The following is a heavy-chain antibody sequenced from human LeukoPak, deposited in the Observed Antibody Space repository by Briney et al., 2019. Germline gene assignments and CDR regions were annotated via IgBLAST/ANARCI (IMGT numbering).Heavy chain of an antibody. D-gene: IGHD1-26*01. CDR3: ARSRGSGSDYGAY. V-gene: IGHV3-21*01. Sequence: GGSLRLSCAASGFTLSSYSMDWVRQAPGKGLEWVSSISSGSSYIYYADSVKGRFTISRDNAKNSLYLQMNSLRAEDTAVYCARSRGSGSDYGAYWGQGTLVTVSS. CDR2: ISSGSSYI. J-gene: IGHJ4*02. CDR1: GFTLSSYS.